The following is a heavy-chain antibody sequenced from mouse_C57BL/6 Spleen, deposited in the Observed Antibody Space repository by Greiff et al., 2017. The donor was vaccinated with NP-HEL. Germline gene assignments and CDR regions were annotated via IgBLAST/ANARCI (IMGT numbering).Heavy chain of an antibody. V-gene: IGHV5-17*01. J-gene: IGHJ3*01. CDR2: ISSGSSTI. CDR1: GFTFSDYG. D-gene: IGHD2-5*01. Sequence: EVKLVESGGGLVKPGGSLKLSCAASGFTFSDYGMHWVRQAPEKGLEWVAYISSGSSTIYYADTVKGRFTISRDNAKNTLFLQMTSLRSEDTAMYYCARSADSNYVEFAYWGQGTLVTVSA. CDR3: ARSADSNYVEFAY.